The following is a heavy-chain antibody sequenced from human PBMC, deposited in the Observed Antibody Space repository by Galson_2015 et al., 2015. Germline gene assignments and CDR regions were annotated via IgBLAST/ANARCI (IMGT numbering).Heavy chain of an antibody. V-gene: IGHV3-33*01. D-gene: IGHD6-13*01. J-gene: IGHJ3*02. CDR1: EFTFSTYG. CDR3: ARDKGYTFGHAFDI. CDR2: TWYDGSKK. Sequence: SLRLSCAASEFTFSTYGMHWVRQAPGKGLEWVALTWYDGSKKYYADSVKGRFTISRDNSENTLYLQMNSLTAEDTAVYYRARDKGYTFGHAFDIWGQGTMVTVSS.